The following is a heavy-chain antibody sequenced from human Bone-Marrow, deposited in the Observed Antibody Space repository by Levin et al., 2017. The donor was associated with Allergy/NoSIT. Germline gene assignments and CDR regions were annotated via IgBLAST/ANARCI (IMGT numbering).Heavy chain of an antibody. CDR2: IKSKTDGGTT. J-gene: IGHJ6*02. Sequence: NAGGSLRLSCAASGFTFSNAWMNWVRQAPGKGLEWVGRIKSKTDGGTTDYAAPVKGRFTISRDDSKNTLYLQMNSLKTEDTAVYYCTTGYCTNGVCYTAYYYGMDVWGQGTTVTVSS. CDR3: TTGYCTNGVCYTAYYYGMDV. D-gene: IGHD2-8*01. V-gene: IGHV3-15*07. CDR1: GFTFSNAW.